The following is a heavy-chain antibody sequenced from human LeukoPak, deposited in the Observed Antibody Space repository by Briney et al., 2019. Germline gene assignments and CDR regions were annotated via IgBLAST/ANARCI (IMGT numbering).Heavy chain of an antibody. CDR2: ISGSGGST. CDR3: VKRYSISSGVY. V-gene: IGHV3-23*01. CDR1: GVIISSYA. Sequence: RPGGSLRLSCAASGVIISSYAMSWVRQAPGKGLEWVSAISGSGGSTYYADSVKGRFTISRDNSKNTLFLQVSSLRAEDTAVYYCVKRYSISSGVYWGQGTLVTVSS. D-gene: IGHD6-6*01. J-gene: IGHJ4*02.